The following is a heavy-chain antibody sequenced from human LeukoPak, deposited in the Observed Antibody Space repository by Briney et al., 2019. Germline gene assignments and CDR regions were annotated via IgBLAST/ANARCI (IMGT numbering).Heavy chain of an antibody. Sequence: PSETLSLTCAVYGVSFSGYYWSWIRQPPGKGLEWIGEINHSGSTNYNPSLKSRVTISVDTSKNQFSLKLSSVTPADTAVYYCAREGVYWGQGTLVTVSS. CDR1: GVSFSGYY. D-gene: IGHD2-8*01. V-gene: IGHV4-34*01. CDR3: AREGVY. CDR2: INHSGST. J-gene: IGHJ4*02.